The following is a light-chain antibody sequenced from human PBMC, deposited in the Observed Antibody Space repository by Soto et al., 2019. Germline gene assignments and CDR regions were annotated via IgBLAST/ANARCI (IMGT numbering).Light chain of an antibody. CDR2: EVS. CDR1: SSDVGGYNY. CDR3: SSYTSSSTLV. Sequence: QSALTQPASVSGSPEQAITIYCTGTSSDVGGYNYVSWYQQHPGKAPKLMIYEVSNRPSGVSNRFSGSKSGNTASLTISGLQAEDEADYYCSSYTSSSTLVFGGGTKLTVL. V-gene: IGLV2-14*01. J-gene: IGLJ2*01.